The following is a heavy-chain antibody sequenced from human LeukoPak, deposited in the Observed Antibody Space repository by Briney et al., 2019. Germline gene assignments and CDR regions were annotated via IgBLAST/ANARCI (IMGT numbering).Heavy chain of an antibody. J-gene: IGHJ1*01. CDR1: GYTLSELS. D-gene: IGHD6-13*01. V-gene: IGHV1-24*01. CDR2: FVPEDGET. Sequence: ASVKVSCKLSGYTLSELSMHWVRQAPGKGGWWMGGFVPEDGETIYAQKFQGRVTMTEDTSTDTAYMELSSLRSEDTAVYYCATDSPEGAAALDYFQHWGQGTLVTVSS. CDR3: ATDSPEGAAALDYFQH.